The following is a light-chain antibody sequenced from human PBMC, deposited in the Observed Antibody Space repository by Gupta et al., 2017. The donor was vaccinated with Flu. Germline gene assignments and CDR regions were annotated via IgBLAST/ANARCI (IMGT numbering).Light chain of an antibody. J-gene: IGKJ2*01. Sequence: VLIQSPATLSLSPGERATLSCSASQSISDYLAWYQQRPGQAPRLLIYDVSHRAAGVPARFSGSGSGTDFTLTISSLEPEDFAVYYCQQAAEYTFGQGSKLEMK. CDR2: DVS. CDR1: QSISDY. CDR3: QQAAEYT. V-gene: IGKV3-11*01.